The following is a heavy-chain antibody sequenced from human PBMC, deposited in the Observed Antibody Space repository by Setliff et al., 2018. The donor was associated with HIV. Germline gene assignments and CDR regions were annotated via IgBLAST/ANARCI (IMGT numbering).Heavy chain of an antibody. CDR3: ARRDGYSYGFYFDY. D-gene: IGHD5-18*01. V-gene: IGHV4-4*09. J-gene: IGHJ4*02. Sequence: KASETLSLTCTVSGGSISSYYWSWIRQPPGKGLEWIGYIYTSGSTNYNPSLKSRVTMSVDTSKNQFSLKLSSVTAADTAVYYCARRDGYSYGFYFDYWGQGTLVTVSS. CDR2: IYTSGST. CDR1: GGSISSYY.